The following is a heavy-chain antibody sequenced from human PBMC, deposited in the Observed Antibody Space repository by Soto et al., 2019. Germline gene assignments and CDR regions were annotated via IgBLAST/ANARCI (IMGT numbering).Heavy chain of an antibody. D-gene: IGHD3-22*01. CDR1: GGSISSYY. J-gene: IGHJ3*02. V-gene: IGHV4-59*01. Sequence: SETLSLTCTVSGGSISSYYWSWIRQPPGKGLEWIGYIYYSGSTNYNPSLKSRVTISVDTSKNQFSLKLSSVTAADTAVYYCARGTMIVVVAAFDIWGQGTMVIVSS. CDR2: IYYSGST. CDR3: ARGTMIVVVAAFDI.